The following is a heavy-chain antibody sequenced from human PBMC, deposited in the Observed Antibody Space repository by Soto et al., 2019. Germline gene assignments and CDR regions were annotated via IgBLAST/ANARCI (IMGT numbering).Heavy chain of an antibody. V-gene: IGHV3-48*02. CDR1: GFTFSSYS. Sequence: ESGGGLVQPGGSLRLSCAASGFTFSSYSLNWVRQAPGKGLEWVSYITSSGTTVYYADSVRGRFTISRDNAKNSLYLQMNSLRDDDTAVYYCARGSSNWAYYFDIWGPGTLVTVSS. D-gene: IGHD6-13*01. J-gene: IGHJ4*02. CDR2: ITSSGTTV. CDR3: ARGSSNWAYYFDI.